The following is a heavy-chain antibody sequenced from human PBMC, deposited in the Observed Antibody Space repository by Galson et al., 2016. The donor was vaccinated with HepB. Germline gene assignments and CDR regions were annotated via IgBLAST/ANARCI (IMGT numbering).Heavy chain of an antibody. V-gene: IGHV3-23*01. D-gene: IGHD1-26*01. CDR1: GFTLSSSA. CDR2: IGAYDEGT. Sequence: SLRLSCAVTGFTLSSSAMSWVRQAPGKGLEWVSAIGAYDEGTYYVDSVRGRFTIFRDTSTSAVYVELSSLRSEDTAVYYCARSSNGTYDSFDYWGQGTLVTVSS. CDR3: ARSSNGTYDSFDY. J-gene: IGHJ4*02.